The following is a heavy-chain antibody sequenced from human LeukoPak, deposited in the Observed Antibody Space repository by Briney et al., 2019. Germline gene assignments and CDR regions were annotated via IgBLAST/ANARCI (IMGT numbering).Heavy chain of an antibody. J-gene: IGHJ5*02. V-gene: IGHV4-34*01. CDR3: ARHGRYDYVWGSYREYNWFDP. CDR1: GGSFSGYY. Sequence: SETLSLACAVYGGSFSGYYWSWIGQPPGKGLEWIGEINHSGSTNYNPSLKSRVTISVDTSKNQFSLKLSSVTAADTAVYYCARHGRYDYVWGSYREYNWFDPWGQGTLVTVSS. CDR2: INHSGST. D-gene: IGHD3-16*02.